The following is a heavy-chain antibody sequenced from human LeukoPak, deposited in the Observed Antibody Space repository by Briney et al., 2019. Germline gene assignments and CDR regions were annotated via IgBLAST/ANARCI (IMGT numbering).Heavy chain of an antibody. CDR2: IIPIFGTA. CDR1: GYTFTSYG. J-gene: IGHJ4*02. V-gene: IGHV1-69*13. Sequence: SVKVSCKASGYTFTSYGISWVRQAPGQGLGWMGGIIPIFGTANYAQKFQGRVTITADESTSTAYMELSSLRSEDTAVYYCARGENAGYSYGYGFDYWGQGTLVTVSS. D-gene: IGHD5-18*01. CDR3: ARGENAGYSYGYGFDY.